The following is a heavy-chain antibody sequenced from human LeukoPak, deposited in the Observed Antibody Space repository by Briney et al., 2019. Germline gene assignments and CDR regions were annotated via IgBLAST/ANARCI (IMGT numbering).Heavy chain of an antibody. V-gene: IGHV4-59*01. J-gene: IGHJ2*01. D-gene: IGHD6-25*01. CDR1: GGSISSYY. CDR2: IYYSGST. CDR3: ARDPGYSSGYFDL. Sequence: PSETLSLTCTVSGGSISSYYWSWIRQPPGKGLEWIGYIYYSGSTNYNPSLKSRVTISVDTSKNQFSLKLSSVTAADTAVYYCARDPGYSSGYFDLWGRGTLVTVSS.